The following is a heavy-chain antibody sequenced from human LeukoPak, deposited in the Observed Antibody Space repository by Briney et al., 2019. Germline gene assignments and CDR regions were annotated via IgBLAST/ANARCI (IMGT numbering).Heavy chain of an antibody. V-gene: IGHV4-34*01. D-gene: IGHD4-11*01. Sequence: PSETLSLTCAVYGGSFSGYYWSWIRQPPGKGLEWIGEINHSGSTNYNPSLKSRVTISVDTSKNQFSLKLSSVTAADTAVYYRAFNDYNVAFDIWGQGTMVTVFS. CDR2: INHSGST. J-gene: IGHJ3*02. CDR3: AFNDYNVAFDI. CDR1: GGSFSGYY.